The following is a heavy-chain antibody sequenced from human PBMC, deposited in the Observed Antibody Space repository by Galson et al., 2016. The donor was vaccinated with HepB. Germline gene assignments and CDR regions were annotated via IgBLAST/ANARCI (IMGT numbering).Heavy chain of an antibody. CDR2: ISGGST. D-gene: IGHD1-26*01. J-gene: IGHJ5*02. V-gene: IGHV3-23*01. CDR1: GFTFSSYA. CDR3: AKYLGDGTYWDNIYH. Sequence: SLRLSCAASGFTFSSYAMTWVRQPPGKGLEWVSSISGGSTYYADSVKGRFTIPSDNSKNTVYLQMNSLRAEATAIYYGAKYLGDGTYWDNIYHWGQGTLVTVSS.